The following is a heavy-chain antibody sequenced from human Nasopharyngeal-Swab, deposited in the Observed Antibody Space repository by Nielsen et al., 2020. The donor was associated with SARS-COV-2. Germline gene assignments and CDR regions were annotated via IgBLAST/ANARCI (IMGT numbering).Heavy chain of an antibody. CDR3: ARERGGGYGDY. CDR2: ITSGNSV. CDR1: GFTFSPYT. D-gene: IGHD5-12*01. Sequence: GGSLRLSCATSGFTFSPYTMTWVRQAPGKGLQWISYITSGNSVQYADSVRGRFTISRDNAKNSQYLQMNSLTAEDTAVYYCARERGGGYGDYWGQGTLVTVSS. J-gene: IGHJ4*02. V-gene: IGHV3-48*04.